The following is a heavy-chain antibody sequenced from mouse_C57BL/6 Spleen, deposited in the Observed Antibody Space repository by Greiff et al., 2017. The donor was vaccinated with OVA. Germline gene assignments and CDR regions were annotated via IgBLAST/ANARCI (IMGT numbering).Heavy chain of an antibody. CDR2: IYPGSGNT. CDR1: GYTFTDYY. V-gene: IGHV1-76*01. Sequence: QVQLQQSGAELVRPGASVKLSCKASGYTFTDYYINWVKQRPGQGLEWIARIYPGSGNTYYNEKFKGKATLTAEKSSSTAYMQLSSLTSEDSAVYFCARGGELLDYWGQGTTLTVSS. CDR3: ARGGELLDY. J-gene: IGHJ2*01.